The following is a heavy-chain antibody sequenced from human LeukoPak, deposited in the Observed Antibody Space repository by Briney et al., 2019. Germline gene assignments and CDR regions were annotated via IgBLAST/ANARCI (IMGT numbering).Heavy chain of an antibody. Sequence: SETLSLTCTVSGGSISSSSYYWGWVRQPPGTGLEWLGSIYYSGSTYYNPSLKSRVTISVDTSKNQFSLKLSSVTAADTAVYYCARRPVYASDLDYWGQGTLVTVSS. CDR3: ARRPVYASDLDY. J-gene: IGHJ4*02. V-gene: IGHV4-39*01. D-gene: IGHD2-8*01. CDR1: GGSISSSSYY. CDR2: IYYSGST.